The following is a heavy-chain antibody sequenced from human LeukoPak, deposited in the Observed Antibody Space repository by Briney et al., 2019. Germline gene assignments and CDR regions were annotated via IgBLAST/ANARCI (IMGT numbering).Heavy chain of an antibody. Sequence: GASVKVSCTPSGYTFTSFDINWVRQAPGQGLEWMGYLNPNNGTTGYAQKFQGRVTLTRDTSRGTAYMEVNSLKSDDTAIYFCAGAFYSSSSGGGNYFDYWGLGTMVTVSS. CDR2: LNPNNGTT. CDR3: AGAFYSSSSGGGNYFDY. V-gene: IGHV1-8*01. J-gene: IGHJ4*01. D-gene: IGHD6-6*01. CDR1: GYTFTSFD.